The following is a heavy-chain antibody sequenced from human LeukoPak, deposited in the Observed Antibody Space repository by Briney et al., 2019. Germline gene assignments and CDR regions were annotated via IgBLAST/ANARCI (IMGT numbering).Heavy chain of an antibody. CDR1: GYTFTSYG. D-gene: IGHD6-6*01. CDR3: ARSITAPPQGY. V-gene: IGHV1-46*01. CDR2: INPSGGST. J-gene: IGHJ4*02. Sequence: VASVKVSCKASGYTFTSYGISWVRQAPGQGLEWMGIINPSGGSTSYAQKFQGRVTMTRDTSTSTVYMELSSLRSEDTAVYYCARSITAPPQGYWGQGTLVTVSS.